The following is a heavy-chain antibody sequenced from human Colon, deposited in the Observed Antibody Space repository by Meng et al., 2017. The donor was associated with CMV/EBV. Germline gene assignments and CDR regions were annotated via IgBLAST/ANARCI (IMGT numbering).Heavy chain of an antibody. J-gene: IGHJ4*02. CDR3: TRGQFFSDY. CDR2: MNPYNGNT. CDR1: GYTFTSYE. D-gene: IGHD6-19*01. V-gene: IGHV1-8*01. Sequence: QVQLVQSGAEVKRPGASVKIPCKASGYTFTSYEITWVRQAPGQGLEWMGYMNPYNGNTGYVQKFQGRVTMTRDTSISTAYMELSSLRSDDTAVYYCTRGQFFSDYWGQGTLVTVSS.